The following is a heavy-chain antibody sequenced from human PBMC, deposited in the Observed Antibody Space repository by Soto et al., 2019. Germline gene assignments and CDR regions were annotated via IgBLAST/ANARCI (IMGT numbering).Heavy chain of an antibody. J-gene: IGHJ4*02. Sequence: EVHLLESGGALVQPGGSLRLSCAASGFSFSSYAMSWVRQAPGKGLDWVSAISGSGTKTHYADSVKGRFTISRDNSKNTLYLQMNSLRAEDTAVYYCAKAHPGIEVVKVFEYWGRGALVTVSS. D-gene: IGHD3-22*01. CDR3: AKAHPGIEVVKVFEY. CDR2: ISGSGTKT. V-gene: IGHV3-23*01. CDR1: GFSFSSYA.